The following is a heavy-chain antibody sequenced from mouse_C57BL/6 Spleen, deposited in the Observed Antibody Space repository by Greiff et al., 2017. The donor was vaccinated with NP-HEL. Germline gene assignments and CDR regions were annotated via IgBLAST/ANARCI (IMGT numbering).Heavy chain of an antibody. J-gene: IGHJ2*01. Sequence: QVQLQQPGAELVMPGASVKLSCKASGYTFTSYWMHWVKQRPGQGLEWIGEIDPSDSYTNYNQKFKGKSTLTVDKSSSTAYMQLSSLTSEDSAVYYCARRDGSSLVYFDYWGQGTTLTVSS. V-gene: IGHV1-69*01. CDR2: IDPSDSYT. D-gene: IGHD1-1*01. CDR3: ARRDGSSLVYFDY. CDR1: GYTFTSYW.